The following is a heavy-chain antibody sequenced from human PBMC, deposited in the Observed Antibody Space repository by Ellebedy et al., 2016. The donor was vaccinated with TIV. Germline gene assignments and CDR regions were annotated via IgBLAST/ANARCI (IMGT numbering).Heavy chain of an antibody. Sequence: GESLKISCHGSGYNFGSYWIGWVRQRPGKGLEWMGIIYPGDSDTRYSPSFQGQVTISADKSISTAYLQWSSLKASDTAMYYCARRDRGATDYWGQGTLVTVSS. CDR2: IYPGDSDT. J-gene: IGHJ4*02. V-gene: IGHV5-51*01. CDR3: ARRDRGATDY. D-gene: IGHD4/OR15-4a*01. CDR1: GYNFGSYW.